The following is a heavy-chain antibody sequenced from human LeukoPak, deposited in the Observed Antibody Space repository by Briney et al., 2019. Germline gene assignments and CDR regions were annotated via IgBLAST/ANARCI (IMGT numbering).Heavy chain of an antibody. V-gene: IGHV4-4*07. D-gene: IGHD3-10*01. J-gene: IGHJ4*02. Sequence: PSETLSLTCTVSGGSISSYYWSWIRQPAGEGLEWIGRIYTSGSTNYNPSLKSRVTMSVDTSKNQFSLKLSSVTAADTAVYYCARGGKGYYGSGSPPSYWGQGTLVTVSS. CDR3: ARGGKGYYGSGSPPSY. CDR2: IYTSGST. CDR1: GGSISSYY.